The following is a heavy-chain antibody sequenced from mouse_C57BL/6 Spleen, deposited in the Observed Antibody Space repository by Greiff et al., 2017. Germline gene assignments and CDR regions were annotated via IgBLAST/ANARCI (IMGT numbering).Heavy chain of an antibody. J-gene: IGHJ1*03. CDR2: ISNGGGST. CDR1: GFTFSDYY. V-gene: IGHV5-12*01. CDR3: ARQYDYDGGDWYFDV. Sequence: EVQLVESGGGLVQPGGSLKLSCAASGFTFSDYYMYWVRQTPEKRLEWVAYISNGGGSTYYPDTVKGRFTISRDNAKNTLYLQMSRLKSEDTAMYYCARQYDYDGGDWYFDVWGTGTTVTVSS. D-gene: IGHD2-4*01.